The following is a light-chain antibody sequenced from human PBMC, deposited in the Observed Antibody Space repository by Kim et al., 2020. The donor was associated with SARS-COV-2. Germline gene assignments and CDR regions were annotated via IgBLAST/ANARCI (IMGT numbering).Light chain of an antibody. CDR1: QSVSSY. CDR2: DAS. J-gene: IGKJ1*01. V-gene: IGKV3-11*01. Sequence: MSLSPGERATLSCRASQSVSSYLAWYQQKPGQAPRLLIYDASNRATGIPARFSGSGSGTDFTLTISSLEPEDFAVYYCQQRSNWTFGQGTKVDIK. CDR3: QQRSNWT.